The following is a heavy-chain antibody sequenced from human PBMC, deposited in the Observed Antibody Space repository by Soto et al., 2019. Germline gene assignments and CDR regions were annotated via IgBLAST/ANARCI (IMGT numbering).Heavy chain of an antibody. J-gene: IGHJ6*02. CDR3: ARAVVEVALDF. Sequence: QVQLQDSGPGLVKPSQTLSLTCTVSGGSISSGGYSWSWLRQHPGMGPEWIGYIYYSGSTYYNPSLKSQVNISVDKSKNHFCLKLGSVAAAGTAVYYCARAVVEVALDFWGQGTTVTVSS. CDR1: GGSISSGGYS. CDR2: IYYSGST. V-gene: IGHV4-31*01. D-gene: IGHD2-15*01.